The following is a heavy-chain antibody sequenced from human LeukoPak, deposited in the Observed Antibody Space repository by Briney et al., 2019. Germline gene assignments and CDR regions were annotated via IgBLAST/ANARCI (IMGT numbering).Heavy chain of an antibody. CDR2: IYPGDSHI. CDR3: ARQTYSSNWGLGY. D-gene: IGHD6-13*01. J-gene: IGHJ4*02. CDR1: GYSFTSYW. V-gene: IGHV5-51*01. Sequence: GESLKISCQGSGYSFTSYWIGWVRQMPGKGLEWMGTIYPGDSHITYSPSFQGQVTISADKSISTAYLQWSSLKASDTAMYFCARQTYSSNWGLGYWGQGTLVTVSS.